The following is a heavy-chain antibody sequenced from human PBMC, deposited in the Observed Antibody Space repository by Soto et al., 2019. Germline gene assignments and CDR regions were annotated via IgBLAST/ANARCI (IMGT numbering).Heavy chain of an antibody. D-gene: IGHD1-26*01. CDR3: ARDPPEWVPRSDAFDI. J-gene: IGHJ3*02. Sequence: QVQLVESGGGVVQPGRSLRLSCAASGFTFSSYGMHWVRQAPGKGLEWVAVIWYDGSNKYYADSVKGRFTSSRDNSKNTLYLQMNSLRAEDTAVYYCARDPPEWVPRSDAFDIWGQGTMVTVSS. CDR1: GFTFSSYG. V-gene: IGHV3-33*01. CDR2: IWYDGSNK.